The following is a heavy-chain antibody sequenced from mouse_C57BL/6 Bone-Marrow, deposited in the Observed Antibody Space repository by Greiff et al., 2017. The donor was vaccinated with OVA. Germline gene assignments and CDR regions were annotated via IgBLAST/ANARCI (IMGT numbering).Heavy chain of an antibody. J-gene: IGHJ3*01. V-gene: IGHV14-4*01. CDR2: IDPENGDT. CDR3: TTRRYYDYPWFAY. D-gene: IGHD2-4*01. Sequence: EVQRVESGAELVRPGASVKLSCTASGFNITDDYMHWVKQRPEQGLEWIGWIDPENGDTEYASKFKGKATIPADTSSNTAYLQLSSLPSEDSAVDDCTTRRYYDYPWFAYWGQGTLVTVSA. CDR1: GFNITDDY.